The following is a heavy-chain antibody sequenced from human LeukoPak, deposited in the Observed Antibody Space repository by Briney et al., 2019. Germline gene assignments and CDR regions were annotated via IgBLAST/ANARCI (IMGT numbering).Heavy chain of an antibody. CDR3: ARGGSGRSFDY. Sequence: SGPTLVKPTQTLTLTCIFAGFSITTNELALGWIRQPPGKALERLILIYWDDDKRYNPSLESRLTITKATSKNQVVLTMTNMDPVDTGTYYCARGGSGRSFDYWGQGTLVTVSS. V-gene: IGHV2-5*02. CDR1: GFSITTNELA. J-gene: IGHJ4*02. D-gene: IGHD3-10*01. CDR2: IYWDDDK.